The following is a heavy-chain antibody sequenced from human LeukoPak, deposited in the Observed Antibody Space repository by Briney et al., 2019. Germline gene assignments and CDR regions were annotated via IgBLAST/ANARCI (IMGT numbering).Heavy chain of an antibody. V-gene: IGHV4-34*01. CDR1: GGSFSGYY. J-gene: IGHJ5*02. CDR2: INHSGST. D-gene: IGHD1-26*01. Sequence: PSETLSLTCAVYGGSFSGYYWSWIRQPPGKGLEWIGEINHSGSTNYNPSLKSRVTISVDTSKNQFSLKLSSVTAADTAVYYCARGGRRGFNWFDPWGQGTLVTVSS. CDR3: ARGGRRGFNWFDP.